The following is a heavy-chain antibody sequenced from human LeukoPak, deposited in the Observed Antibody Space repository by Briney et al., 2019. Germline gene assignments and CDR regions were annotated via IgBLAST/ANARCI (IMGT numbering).Heavy chain of an antibody. CDR2: IKSKTDGGTT. D-gene: IGHD7-27*01. J-gene: IGHJ4*02. CDR3: TTAPNWGTVGDFDY. CDR1: GFTFSNAW. V-gene: IGHV3-15*01. Sequence: GGSLRLSCAASGFTFSNAWMSRVRQAPGKGLEWVGRIKSKTDGGTTDYAAPVKGRFTTSRDDSKNTLYLQMNSLKTEDTAVYYCTTAPNWGTVGDFDYWGQGTLVTVSS.